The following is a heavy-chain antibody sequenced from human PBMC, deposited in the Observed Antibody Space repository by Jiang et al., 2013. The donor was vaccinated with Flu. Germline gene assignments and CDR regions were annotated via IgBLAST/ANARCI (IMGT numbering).Heavy chain of an antibody. V-gene: IGHV1-69*01. Sequence: SGAEVKKPGSSVKVSCKASGGTFSSYAISWVRQAPGQGLEWMGGIIPIFGTANYAQKFQGRVTITADESTSTAYMELSSLRSEDTAVYYCARAFQRYDFWSGYSNRPRLLWMDVWGKGTTVTVSS. CDR1: GGTFSSYA. J-gene: IGHJ6*04. CDR3: ARAFQRYDFWSGYSNRPRLLWMDV. CDR2: IIPIFGTA. D-gene: IGHD3-3*01.